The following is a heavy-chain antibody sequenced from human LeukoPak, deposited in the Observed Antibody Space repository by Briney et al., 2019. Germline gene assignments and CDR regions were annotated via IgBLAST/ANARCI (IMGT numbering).Heavy chain of an antibody. V-gene: IGHV4-59*01. CDR2: IYYSGST. CDR3: ARSIRGGYKLNAFDI. CDR1: GGSISSYY. D-gene: IGHD5-24*01. J-gene: IGHJ3*02. Sequence: PSETLSLTCTVSGGSISSYYWSWIQQPPGKGLEWIGYIYYSGSTNYNPSLKSRVTISVDTSKNQFSLKLSSVTAADTAVYYCARSIRGGYKLNAFDIWGQGTMVTVSS.